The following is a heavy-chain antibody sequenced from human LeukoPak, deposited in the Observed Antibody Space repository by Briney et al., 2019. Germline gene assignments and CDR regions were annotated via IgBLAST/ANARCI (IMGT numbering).Heavy chain of an antibody. Sequence: GGSLRLSCAASGFTFSTFWMTWVRQAPGKGLEWVANIQQDSSNKYYIDSVKGRFTIFRDNAKNSLYLQMTSLRVEDTAVYYCARGGMAHQSFDYWGQGTLVTVSS. CDR3: ARGGMAHQSFDY. CDR1: GFTFSTFW. D-gene: IGHD1-20*01. J-gene: IGHJ4*02. V-gene: IGHV3-7*01. CDR2: IQQDSSNK.